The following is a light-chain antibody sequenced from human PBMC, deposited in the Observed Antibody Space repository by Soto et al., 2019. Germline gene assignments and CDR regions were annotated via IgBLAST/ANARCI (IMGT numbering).Light chain of an antibody. J-gene: IGKJ5*01. Sequence: EIVMTQSPATLSVSPGERATLSCRASQSVSSNLAWYQQKPGQAPRLLIYGASTRATGIPARFSGSGSGTDFTLTISRLEPEDFAVYYCQQYYDLPYTFGQGTRLEIK. CDR3: QQYYDLPYT. CDR2: GAS. V-gene: IGKV3-15*01. CDR1: QSVSSN.